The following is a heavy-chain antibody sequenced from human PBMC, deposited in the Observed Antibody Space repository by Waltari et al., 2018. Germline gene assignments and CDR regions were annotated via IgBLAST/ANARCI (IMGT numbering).Heavy chain of an antibody. Sequence: EVQLVESGGGLVQPGGSLRLSCAASGFTFSSYWMSWVRQAPGKGLEWVANIQPDESERYYVDSVKGRFTISRDNAKNSLFLQMNSLRAGDTAVYYCVRYGYGDIWGRGTMVTVSS. CDR3: VRYGYGDI. D-gene: IGHD5-18*01. J-gene: IGHJ3*02. CDR1: GFTFSSYW. V-gene: IGHV3-7*01. CDR2: IQPDESER.